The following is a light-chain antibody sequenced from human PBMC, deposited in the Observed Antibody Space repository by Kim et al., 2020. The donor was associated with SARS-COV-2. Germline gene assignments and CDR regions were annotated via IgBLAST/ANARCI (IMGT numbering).Light chain of an antibody. CDR1: QGISTW. J-gene: IGKJ4*01. V-gene: IGKV1-12*01. CDR2: AAS. Sequence: ASVGDRVSITCRASQGISTWLAWYQQRPGKAPKLLIYAASKLQNGVPSRFRGSGSGTDFTLTVSSLQPEDFATYYCQQANSFPLTFGGGTKVEIK. CDR3: QQANSFPLT.